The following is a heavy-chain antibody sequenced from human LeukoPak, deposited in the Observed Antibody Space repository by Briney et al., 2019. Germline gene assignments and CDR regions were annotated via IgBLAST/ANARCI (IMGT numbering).Heavy chain of an antibody. CDR1: GFTFSSYA. V-gene: IGHV3-23*01. CDR2: ISGSGGST. Sequence: GGSLRLSCAASGFTFSSYAMSWVRQAPGKGLEWVSAISGSGGSTYYADSVKGRFTISRDNSKNTLYLQMNSLRAEDTAVYYCAKDAAGIVTAGGYYFDYWGQGTMVTVSS. CDR3: AKDAAGIVTAGGYYFDY. J-gene: IGHJ4*02. D-gene: IGHD1-26*01.